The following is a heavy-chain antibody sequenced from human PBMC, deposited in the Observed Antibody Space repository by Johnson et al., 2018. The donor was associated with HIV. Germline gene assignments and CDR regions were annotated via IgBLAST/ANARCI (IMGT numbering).Heavy chain of an antibody. CDR2: INSDGSST. D-gene: IGHD5-18*01. CDR1: GFTFNTYW. V-gene: IGHV3-74*01. J-gene: IGHJ3*01. CDR3: ARESRYSYGFGDDAFDV. Sequence: VQLVESGGGLVQAGGSQRLSCAVSGFTFNTYWMHWVRQAPGKGLVWVALINSDGSSTGYADSVKGRFTISRDNAKKSLHLQMNSLRAEDTAVYYCARESRYSYGFGDDAFDVWGQGTMVTVSS.